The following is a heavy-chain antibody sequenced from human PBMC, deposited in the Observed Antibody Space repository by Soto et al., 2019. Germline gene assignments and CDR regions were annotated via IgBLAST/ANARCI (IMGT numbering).Heavy chain of an antibody. CDR3: AREGNLGRWLQPLDF. Sequence: NPSETLSLTCTVSGGSISSGGYYWSWIRQHPGKGLERIGYIYYSGSTYYNPSLKSRVFMSVDTSKYQFSLRLISVTAADTAKYFCAREGNLGRWLQPLDFWGQGT. J-gene: IGHJ4*02. V-gene: IGHV4-31*03. D-gene: IGHD5-12*01. CDR1: GGSISSGGYY. CDR2: IYYSGST.